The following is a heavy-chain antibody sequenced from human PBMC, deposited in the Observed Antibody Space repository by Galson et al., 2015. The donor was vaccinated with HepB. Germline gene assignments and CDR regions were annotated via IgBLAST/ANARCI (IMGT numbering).Heavy chain of an antibody. CDR3: AKDGRPTGSSHYSLDS. V-gene: IGHV3-23*01. Sequence: SLRLSCAASGFTFSSYAVNWVRQAPGKGLEWVSGISGSGRGTYYADSVKGRFTIPKDSSTNTVYLQLNSLRVEDTAVYYCAKDGRPTGSSHYSLDSWGQGTLVIVSS. CDR1: GFTFSSYA. CDR2: ISGSGRGT. D-gene: IGHD2-21*01. J-gene: IGHJ4*02.